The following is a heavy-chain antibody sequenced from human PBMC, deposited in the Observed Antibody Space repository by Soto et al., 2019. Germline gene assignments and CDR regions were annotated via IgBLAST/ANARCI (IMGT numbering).Heavy chain of an antibody. V-gene: IGHV4-39*01. Sequence: SETLSLTCTVSGGSISSSSYYWGWIRQPPGKGLEWIGSIYYSGSTYYNPSLKSRVTISVDTSKNQFSLKLSSVTAADTAVYYCASEVAATTTFDYWGQGTLVTVSS. CDR3: ASEVAATTTFDY. J-gene: IGHJ4*02. D-gene: IGHD2-15*01. CDR2: IYYSGST. CDR1: GGSISSSSYY.